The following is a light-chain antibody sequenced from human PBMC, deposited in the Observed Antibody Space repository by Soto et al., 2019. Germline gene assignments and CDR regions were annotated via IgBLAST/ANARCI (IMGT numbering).Light chain of an antibody. Sequence: DIQLTQSPSLLSAAVGDRITITCRASPAIANYFAWYQQKPGEDPKLLIYGASPLQGVVPSRFSGSADGAEVTLTISSLQPEDIATYDCQQFNSYLWTFGQGNQLEIK. CDR3: QQFNSYLWT. CDR2: GAS. V-gene: IGKV1-9*01. CDR1: PAIANY. J-gene: IGKJ1*01.